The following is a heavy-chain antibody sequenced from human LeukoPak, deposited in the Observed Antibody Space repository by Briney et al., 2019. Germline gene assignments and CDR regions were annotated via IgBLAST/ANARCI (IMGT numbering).Heavy chain of an antibody. V-gene: IGHV3-30*04. CDR2: ISYDGSTT. Sequence: GGSLRLSCTASGFIFSSYAIHWVRQAPGKGLEWVAVISYDGSTTYYADSVKGRFTISRDSSKNTLYLQMNSLRAEDTAVYYCVKGGGNVRRYFEYWGQGTLVTVSS. CDR3: VKGGGNVRRYFEY. D-gene: IGHD4-23*01. J-gene: IGHJ4*02. CDR1: GFIFSSYA.